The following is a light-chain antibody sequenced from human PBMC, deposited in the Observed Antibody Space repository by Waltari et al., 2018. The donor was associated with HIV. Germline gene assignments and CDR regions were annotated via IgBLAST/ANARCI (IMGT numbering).Light chain of an antibody. J-gene: IGLJ3*02. V-gene: IGLV3-21*04. Sequence: SYVLTQPPSVSVAPGKTARIACGGNNIGGKSVHWYQQKPGQAPVLVIYDDSDRPSGIPERFSGSKSGNTATLTISRVEAGDEADYYCQVWDSSSDHWVFGGGTKLTVL. CDR2: DDS. CDR3: QVWDSSSDHWV. CDR1: NIGGKS.